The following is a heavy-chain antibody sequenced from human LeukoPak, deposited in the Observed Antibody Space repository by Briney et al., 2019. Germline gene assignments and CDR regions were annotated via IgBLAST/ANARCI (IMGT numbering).Heavy chain of an antibody. CDR2: ISSSSSYI. J-gene: IGHJ4*02. CDR1: GFTFSSYS. D-gene: IGHD6-19*01. Sequence: PGGSLRLSCAASGFTFSSYSMNWVRQAPGKGLEWVSSISSSSSYIYYADSVKGRFTISRDNSKNTLYLQMNSLRAEDTAVYYCAKGKIAVAGIIDYWGQGTLVTVSS. V-gene: IGHV3-21*04. CDR3: AKGKIAVAGIIDY.